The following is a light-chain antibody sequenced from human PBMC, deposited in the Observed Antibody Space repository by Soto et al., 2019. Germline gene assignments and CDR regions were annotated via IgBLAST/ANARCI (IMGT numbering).Light chain of an antibody. J-gene: IGKJ4*01. Sequence: EIVLTQSPGTLSLSPGEVATLSCRASEGLTNSYLAWYQQKPGQAPSLLIYGASSRATGIPDMFSGSGSRTEFTLTVDRLDPEYCVVYYYHQYDSSPQTFGRGTKVEIK. CDR1: EGLTNSY. CDR3: HQYDSSPQT. CDR2: GAS. V-gene: IGKV3-20*01.